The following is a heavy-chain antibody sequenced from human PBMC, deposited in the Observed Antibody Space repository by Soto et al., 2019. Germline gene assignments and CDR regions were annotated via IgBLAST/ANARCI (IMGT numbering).Heavy chain of an antibody. Sequence: PGGSLRLSCAASGFTFSTNGMHWVRQAPGEGLERVAFISFNGSSQYYAHSVKGRFTISRDNSQNTLHLQMNGLRAEDTAVYYCARTIVVRNSPNLASAEHFDDWGQGVLVTVSS. V-gene: IGHV3-30*12. CDR3: ARTIVVRNSPNLASAEHFDD. D-gene: IGHD3-22*01. J-gene: IGHJ4*02. CDR1: GFTFSTNG. CDR2: ISFNGSSQ.